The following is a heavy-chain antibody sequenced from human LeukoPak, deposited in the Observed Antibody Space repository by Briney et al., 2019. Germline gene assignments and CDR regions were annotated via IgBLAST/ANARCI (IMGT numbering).Heavy chain of an antibody. Sequence: PGGSLRLSRAVSGFNFSNYELIWVRQPPAKGPPRVSYISSTGNTIYYADSVKGRFTISRDNAKNSLYLQMNSLRAEDTAFYYCARVTVSSGVDYWGQGTLVAVSS. V-gene: IGHV3-48*03. CDR3: ARVTVSSGVDY. J-gene: IGHJ4*02. CDR2: ISSTGNTI. D-gene: IGHD4-11*01. CDR1: GFNFSNYE.